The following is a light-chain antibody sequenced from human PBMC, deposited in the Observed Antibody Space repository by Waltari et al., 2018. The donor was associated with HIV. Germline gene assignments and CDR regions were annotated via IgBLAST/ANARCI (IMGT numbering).Light chain of an antibody. J-gene: IGLJ2*01. CDR2: EVS. CDR3: ISYTTSTTPVL. Sequence: QSALTQPASVSGSPGQSITISCTGTSSDVGGYNYVSWYQQHPGKAPKLLISEVSNRPSGISNRFSGSKSGNTASLTISGLQTEDEADYYCISYTTSTTPVLFGGGTKLTVV. CDR1: SSDVGGYNY. V-gene: IGLV2-14*01.